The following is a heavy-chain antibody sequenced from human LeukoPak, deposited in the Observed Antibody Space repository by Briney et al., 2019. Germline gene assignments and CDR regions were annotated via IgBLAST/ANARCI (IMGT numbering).Heavy chain of an antibody. CDR1: GGSFSGYY. D-gene: IGHD5-18*01. V-gene: IGHV4-34*01. J-gene: IGHJ4*02. CDR3: ASYRRGYRTSFDY. Sequence: SETLSLTCTVSGGSFSGYYCTWIRQPPGKGLEWIGEINHSGSTNYNPSLKSRVTISVDTSKNQFSLKLSSVTAADTAVYYCASYRRGYRTSFDYWGQGTLVTVSS. CDR2: INHSGST.